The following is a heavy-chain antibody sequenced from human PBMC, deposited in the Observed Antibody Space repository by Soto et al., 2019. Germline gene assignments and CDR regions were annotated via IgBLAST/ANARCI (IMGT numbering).Heavy chain of an antibody. Sequence: SETLSLTCTVSGGSISSYYWSWIRQPPGKGLEWIGYIYYSGSTNYNPSLKSRVTISVDTSKNQFSLKLSSVTAADTAVYYCARDFGEYGYYYYYMDVWGKGTTVTAP. CDR2: IYYSGST. D-gene: IGHD3-10*01. CDR3: ARDFGEYGYYYYYMDV. CDR1: GGSISSYY. J-gene: IGHJ6*03. V-gene: IGHV4-59*01.